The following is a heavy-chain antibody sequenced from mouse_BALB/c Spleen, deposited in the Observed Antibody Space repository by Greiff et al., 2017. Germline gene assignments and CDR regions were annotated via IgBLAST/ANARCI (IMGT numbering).Heavy chain of an antibody. J-gene: IGHJ2*01. V-gene: IGHV1-9*01. CDR1: GYTFSSYW. Sequence: QVQLQQSGAELMKPGASVKISCKATGYTFSSYWIEWVKQRPGHGLEWIGEILPGGGSTNYNEKFKGKATFTAETSSNTAYMQLSSLTSEDSAVYYCARWTVVATKGFDYWGQGTTLTVSA. CDR3: ARWTVVATKGFDY. D-gene: IGHD1-1*01. CDR2: ILPGGGST.